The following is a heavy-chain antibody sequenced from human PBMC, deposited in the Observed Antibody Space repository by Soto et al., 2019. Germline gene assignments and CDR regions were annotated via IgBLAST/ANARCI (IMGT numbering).Heavy chain of an antibody. Sequence: QVVLQESGQGLVKPSETLSLTCSVSGRSITSYYWSWVRQPPGKGLELIGYIYDNGINSQNPSLKSRVTMSADTSQNQFSLKLTSVTGADTAVYYCARTYDSNGYANEFDSWGQGILVTVTS. D-gene: IGHD3-22*01. CDR2: IYDNGIN. CDR3: ARTYDSNGYANEFDS. CDR1: GRSITSYY. V-gene: IGHV4-59*12. J-gene: IGHJ4*02.